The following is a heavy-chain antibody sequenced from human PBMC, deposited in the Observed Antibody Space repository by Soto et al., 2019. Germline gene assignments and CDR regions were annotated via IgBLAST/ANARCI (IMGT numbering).Heavy chain of an antibody. V-gene: IGHV4-39*01. J-gene: IGHJ3*02. Sequence: PSETLSLTCTVSGGSISSSSYYWGWIRQPPGKGLGWIGSIYYSGSTYYNPSLKSRVTISVDTSKNQFSLKLSSVTAADTAVYYCARQHRGPIYYYDRAGAFDIWGQGTMVTVSS. CDR2: IYYSGST. D-gene: IGHD3-22*01. CDR3: ARQHRGPIYYYDRAGAFDI. CDR1: GGSISSSSYY.